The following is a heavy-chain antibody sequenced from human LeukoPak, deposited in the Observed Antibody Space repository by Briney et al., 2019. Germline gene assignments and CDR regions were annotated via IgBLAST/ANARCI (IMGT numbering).Heavy chain of an antibody. CDR1: GFTLSTYA. D-gene: IGHD6-25*01. CDR2: ISYDGTKK. J-gene: IGHJ5*02. V-gene: IGHV3-30*04. CDR3: ARAATYS. Sequence: GRSLRLSCAASGFTLSTYAMHWVRQVPGKGLQWVAVISYDGTKKYYSDSVKGRFTISRDNSNNTLDLQLNSLRDEDTAVYYCARAATYSWGQGTLVTVSS.